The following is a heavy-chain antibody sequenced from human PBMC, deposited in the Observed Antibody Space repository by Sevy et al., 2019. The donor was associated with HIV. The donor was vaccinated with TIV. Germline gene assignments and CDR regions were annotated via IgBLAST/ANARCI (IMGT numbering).Heavy chain of an antibody. J-gene: IGHJ4*02. CDR2: IIPIFGTA. CDR1: GGTFSSYA. CDR3: ARVRSNHLGYFDY. D-gene: IGHD2-2*01. Sequence: ASVNVSCKASGGTFSSYAISWVRQAPGQGLEWMGGIIPIFGTANYAQKFQGRVTITADESTSTAYMELSSLRSEDTAVYYCARVRSNHLGYFDYWGQGTLVTVSS. V-gene: IGHV1-69*13.